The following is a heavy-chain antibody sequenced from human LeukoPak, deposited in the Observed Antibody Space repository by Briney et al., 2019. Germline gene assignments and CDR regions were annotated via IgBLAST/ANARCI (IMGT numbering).Heavy chain of an antibody. CDR2: ISGGAGTP. CDR3: AKRRTTVITMDYFDY. V-gene: IGHV3-23*01. D-gene: IGHD4-17*01. Sequence: GGSLRLSCAASGFTFSNYAMSWVRQAPGKGLEWVSGISGGAGTPYYADSVKGRFTISRDNSKNTLYLQMSSLRAEDTAVYYCAKRRTTVITMDYFDYWGQGTLVTVPS. J-gene: IGHJ4*02. CDR1: GFTFSNYA.